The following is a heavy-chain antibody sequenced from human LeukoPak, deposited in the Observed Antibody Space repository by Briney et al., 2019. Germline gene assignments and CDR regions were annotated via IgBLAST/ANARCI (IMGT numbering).Heavy chain of an antibody. CDR2: IYYSGST. Sequence: SETLSLTCTVSGGSISSYYWSWIRQPPGKGLEWIGYIYYSGSTNYNPSLKSRVTISVDTSKNQNSLKLSSVTAADTAVYYCARATTGTTNWFDPWGQGTLVTVSS. CDR3: ARATTGTTNWFDP. D-gene: IGHD1-1*01. J-gene: IGHJ5*02. V-gene: IGHV4-59*01. CDR1: GGSISSYY.